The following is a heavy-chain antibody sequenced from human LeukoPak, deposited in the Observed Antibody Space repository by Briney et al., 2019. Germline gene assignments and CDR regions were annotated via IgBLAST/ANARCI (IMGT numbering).Heavy chain of an antibody. CDR3: ARGHYDVLAASYKWTPDY. Sequence: GGSLRLSCVAAGLTFNTFNMNWVRQAPGKGLEWVSSITSGGDYIYYADSVKGRFTTSRDNAKNSLSLQLNSLRVEDTAVYYCARGHYDVLAASYKWTPDYWGQGTLVTVSS. J-gene: IGHJ4*02. V-gene: IGHV3-21*01. D-gene: IGHD3-9*01. CDR2: ITSGGDYI. CDR1: GLTFNTFN.